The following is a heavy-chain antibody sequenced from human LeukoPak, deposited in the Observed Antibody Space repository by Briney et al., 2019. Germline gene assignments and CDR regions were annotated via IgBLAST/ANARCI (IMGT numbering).Heavy chain of an antibody. Sequence: GGSLRLSCVASGFTFSNYWMSWVRQAPGKGLEWVANIKQDGSDKYYAGSVKGRFTISRDNAKNSLSLQMNSLRVDDTAVYYCVRDSGSRSSGLFDSWGQGTLVSVSS. CDR2: IKQDGSDK. J-gene: IGHJ4*02. CDR1: GFTFSNYW. D-gene: IGHD2-15*01. CDR3: VRDSGSRSSGLFDS. V-gene: IGHV3-7*01.